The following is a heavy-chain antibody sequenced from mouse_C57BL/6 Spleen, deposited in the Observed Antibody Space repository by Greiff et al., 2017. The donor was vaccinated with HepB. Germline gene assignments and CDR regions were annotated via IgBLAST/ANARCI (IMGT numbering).Heavy chain of an antibody. CDR1: GFSFNTYA. CDR3: VRQGYSKPWFAY. J-gene: IGHJ3*01. Sequence: EVKLVESGGGLVQPKGSLKLSCAASGFSFNTYAMNWVRQAPGKGLEWVARIRSKSNNYATYYADSVKDRFTISRDDSESMLYLQMNNLKTEDTAMYYCVRQGYSKPWFAYWGQGTLVTVSA. V-gene: IGHV10-1*01. D-gene: IGHD2-5*01. CDR2: IRSKSNNYAT.